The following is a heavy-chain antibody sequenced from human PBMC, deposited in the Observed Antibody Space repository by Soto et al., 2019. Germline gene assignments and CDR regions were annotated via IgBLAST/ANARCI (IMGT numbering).Heavy chain of an antibody. V-gene: IGHV4-59*08. CDR1: GGSISSYY. J-gene: IGHJ5*02. D-gene: IGHD5-18*01. CDR2: IYYSGST. CDR3: ARLGYTRGYSELFDP. Sequence: SETLSLTCTVSGGSISSYYWSWIRQPPGKGLEWIGYIYYSGSTNYNPSLKSRVTISVDTSKNQFSLKLSSVTAADAAVYYCARLGYTRGYSELFDPWGQGTLVTVSS.